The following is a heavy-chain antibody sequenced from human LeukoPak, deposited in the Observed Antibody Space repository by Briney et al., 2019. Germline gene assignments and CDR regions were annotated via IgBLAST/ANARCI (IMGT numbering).Heavy chain of an antibody. CDR3: AKETLTIFAVAHLDY. CDR2: TSGSGGST. Sequence: GGSLRLSCAASGFILSSYAMSLVRQAPGKGLEWVSATSGSGGSTYYADSVKGRFTISRDNSKNTLYLQMNSLRAEDTAVYYCAKETLTIFAVAHLDYWGQGTLVTVSS. V-gene: IGHV3-23*01. J-gene: IGHJ4*02. CDR1: GFILSSYA. D-gene: IGHD3-3*01.